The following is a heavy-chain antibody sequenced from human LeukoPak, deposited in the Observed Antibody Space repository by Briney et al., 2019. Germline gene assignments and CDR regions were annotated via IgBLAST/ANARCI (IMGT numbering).Heavy chain of an antibody. CDR3: QKKVYEIQDYYYYGMDV. Sequence: PWGSLRLSCAASGFTVSSNYMSWVRQAPGKGLEWVSVIYSGGSTYSADSVKGRFTISRDNSTHTLYLQMNSLRAEDTAFFYRQKKVYEIQDYYYYGMDVWGKGTTVTVSS. CDR2: IYSGGST. V-gene: IGHV3-53*01. J-gene: IGHJ6*04. CDR1: GFTVSSNY. D-gene: IGHD3-9*01.